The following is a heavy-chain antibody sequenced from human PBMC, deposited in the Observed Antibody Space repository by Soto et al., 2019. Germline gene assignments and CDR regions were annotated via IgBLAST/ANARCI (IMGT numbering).Heavy chain of an antibody. CDR1: GFTFSSYA. CDR2: ISYDGSNK. D-gene: IGHD2-2*01. J-gene: IGHJ3*02. CDR3: ARDDPYCSSTSGVQNQGVGAFDI. Sequence: GGSLRLSCAASGFTFSSYAMHWVRQAPGKGLEWVAVISYDGSNKYYADSVKGRFTISRVNSKNTLYLQMNSLRAEDTAVYYCARDDPYCSSTSGVQNQGVGAFDIWGQGTMVTVSS. V-gene: IGHV3-30-3*01.